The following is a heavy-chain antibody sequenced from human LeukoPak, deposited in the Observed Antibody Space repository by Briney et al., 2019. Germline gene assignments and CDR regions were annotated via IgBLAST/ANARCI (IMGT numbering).Heavy chain of an antibody. V-gene: IGHV5-51*01. CDR1: GFSFTSYW. CDR3: ARHRYFQL. Sequence: PGESPKTPCWGLGFSFTSYWVAWVRQMPGKGLEWMGIIFPADSDTTYSPSFQGQVTISVDKSINTAYLQWSSLKASDTAMYYCARHRYFQLWGQGTLVTVSS. J-gene: IGHJ1*01. CDR2: IFPADSDT.